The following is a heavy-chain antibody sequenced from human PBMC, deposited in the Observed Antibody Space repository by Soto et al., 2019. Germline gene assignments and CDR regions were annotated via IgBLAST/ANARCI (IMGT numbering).Heavy chain of an antibody. Sequence: PSETLSLTCTVSGGSISNYYWSWVRQPPGKGLEWIGYIYYSGSTNYNPSLKSRVTISVDTSKNQFSLKLSSVTAADTAVYYCARRWGYSFDYWGQGTLVTV. D-gene: IGHD3-22*01. V-gene: IGHV4-59*01. CDR3: ARRWGYSFDY. CDR1: GGSISNYY. J-gene: IGHJ4*02. CDR2: IYYSGST.